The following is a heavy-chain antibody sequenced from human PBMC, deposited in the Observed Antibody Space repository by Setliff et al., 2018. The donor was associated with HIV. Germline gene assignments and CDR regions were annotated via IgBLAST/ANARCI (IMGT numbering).Heavy chain of an antibody. CDR1: GFSFNNYG. CDR2: ISYDGSNK. CDR3: ARGVGATTGPPYYYYGMDV. V-gene: IGHV3-30*03. J-gene: IGHJ6*02. Sequence: GGSLRLSCAASGFSFNNYGMHWVRQAPGKGLEWVAVISYDGSNKYYADSVKGRFTISRDNSKNTLYLQMNSLRAEDTAVYYCARGVGATTGPPYYYYGMDVWGQGTTVTVSS. D-gene: IGHD1-26*01.